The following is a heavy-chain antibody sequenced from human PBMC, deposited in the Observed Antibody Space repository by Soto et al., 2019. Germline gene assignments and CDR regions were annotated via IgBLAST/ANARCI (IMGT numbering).Heavy chain of an antibody. Sequence: SETLSLTCTVSGGSISSYYWSWIRQPPGKGLEWIGYIYYSGSTNYNPSLKSRVTISVDTSKNQFSLKLSSVTAADTAVYYCARDSWYYYGSSGYYLDAFDIWGQGTMVTVSS. V-gene: IGHV4-59*01. CDR3: ARDSWYYYGSSGYYLDAFDI. J-gene: IGHJ3*02. CDR2: IYYSGST. CDR1: GGSISSYY. D-gene: IGHD3-22*01.